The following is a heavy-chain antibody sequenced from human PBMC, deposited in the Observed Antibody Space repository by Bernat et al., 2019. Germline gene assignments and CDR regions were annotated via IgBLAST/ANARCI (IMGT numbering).Heavy chain of an antibody. CDR1: GFTFSSYA. V-gene: IGHV3-21*01. CDR3: AREKVVGLFDY. CDR2: ISSSSYI. J-gene: IGHJ4*02. Sequence: EVQLLESGGGLVQPGGSLRLSCAASGFTFSSYAMSWVRQAPGKGLEWVSSISSSSYIYYADSVKGRFTISRDNAKNSLYLQMNSLRAEDTAVYYCAREKVVGLFDYWGQGTLVTVSS. D-gene: IGHD1-26*01.